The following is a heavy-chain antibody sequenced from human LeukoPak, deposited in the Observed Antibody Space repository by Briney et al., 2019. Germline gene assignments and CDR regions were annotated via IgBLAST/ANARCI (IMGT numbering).Heavy chain of an antibody. CDR3: ASNIQLCPFDY. CDR1: GFTFSSYS. Sequence: GSLRLSWAAAGFTFSSYSMNWVRQAAGKGLEWVSSISSRSRYIYYADSVKGRLTISRDNSKNSLYLQMNSLRAEDTAVYYCASNIQLCPFDYWGQGTLVTVSS. J-gene: IGHJ4*02. V-gene: IGHV3-21*01. D-gene: IGHD5-18*01. CDR2: ISSRSRYI.